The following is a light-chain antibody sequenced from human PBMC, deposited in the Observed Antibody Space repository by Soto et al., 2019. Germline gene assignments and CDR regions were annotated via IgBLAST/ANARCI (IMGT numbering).Light chain of an antibody. CDR2: GAS. CDR3: QQYGTSPWT. Sequence: EVVLTQSPGTLSLSPGERATLSCRARRSIPINYVAWYQQKLGQVPRLLIYGASSRATGIPDRISGSGSGTDFTLTIGRLEPEDSAVYYCQQYGTSPWTFGQGTKVEIK. CDR1: RSIPINY. J-gene: IGKJ1*01. V-gene: IGKV3-20*01.